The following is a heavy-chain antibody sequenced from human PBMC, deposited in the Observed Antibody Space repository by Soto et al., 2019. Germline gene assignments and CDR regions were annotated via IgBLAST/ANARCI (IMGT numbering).Heavy chain of an antibody. Sequence: PGGSLRLSCAASGFTFSSYSMNWVRQAPGKGLEWVSYISSSSSTIYYADSVKGRFTISRDNAKNSLYLQMNSLRAEDTAVYYCARSLAGIDYWGQGTLVTVSS. CDR2: ISSSSSTI. D-gene: IGHD6-6*01. CDR3: ARSLAGIDY. J-gene: IGHJ4*02. V-gene: IGHV3-48*01. CDR1: GFTFSSYS.